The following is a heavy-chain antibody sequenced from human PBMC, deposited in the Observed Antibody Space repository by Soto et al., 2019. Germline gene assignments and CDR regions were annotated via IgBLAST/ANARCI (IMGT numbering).Heavy chain of an antibody. CDR1: GYTFTSYG. D-gene: IGHD3-9*01. J-gene: IGHJ3*02. CDR2: ISAYNGNT. V-gene: IGHV1-18*01. CDR3: ARDDPRSYYDILTGYYSFDAFDI. Sequence: ASVKVSCKASGYTFTSYGISWVRQAPGQGLEWMGWISAYNGNTNYAQKLQGRVTMTTDTSTSTAYMELRSLRSDDTAVYYCARDDPRSYYDILTGYYSFDAFDIWGQGTMVTVSS.